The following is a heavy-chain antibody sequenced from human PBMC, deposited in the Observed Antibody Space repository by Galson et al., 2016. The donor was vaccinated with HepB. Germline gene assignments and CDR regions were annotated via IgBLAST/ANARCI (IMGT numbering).Heavy chain of an antibody. Sequence: SETLSLTCAVSGASISSSIYYWDWIRQPPGKGLEWIGYIYYSGSTYYNPSLKSRVTISVDTSKKQFSLKLSSVTAADTAVYYCARHGDDIAVVTAIPDKWFDPWGQGTLVTVAS. CDR1: GASISSSIYY. CDR2: IYYSGST. J-gene: IGHJ5*02. V-gene: IGHV4-39*01. D-gene: IGHD2-21*02. CDR3: ARHGDDIAVVTAIPDKWFDP.